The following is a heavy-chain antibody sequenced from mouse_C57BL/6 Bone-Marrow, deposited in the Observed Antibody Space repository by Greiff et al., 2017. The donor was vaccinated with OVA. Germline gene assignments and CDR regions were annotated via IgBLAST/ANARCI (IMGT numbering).Heavy chain of an antibody. CDR3: ARGGYYYGSSYLGV. D-gene: IGHD1-1*01. V-gene: IGHV15-2*01. CDR1: DSEVFPIAY. Sequence: VQLQQSGSELRSPGSSVKLSCKDFDSEVFPIAYMSWVRQTPGHGFEWIGGILPSIGRTIYGEKFEDKATLDADTLSNTAYLELNSLTSEDSAIYYCARGGYYYGSSYLGVWGTGTTVTVSS. CDR2: ILPSIGRT. J-gene: IGHJ1*03.